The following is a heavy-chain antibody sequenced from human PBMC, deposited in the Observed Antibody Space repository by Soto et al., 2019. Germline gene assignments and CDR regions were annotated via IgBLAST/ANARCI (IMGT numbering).Heavy chain of an antibody. D-gene: IGHD3-22*01. J-gene: IGHJ5*02. Sequence: SCAASGFKFRNYAIHWVRQAPGKGLEWLAVIWFDGSKKYYADSVKGRFTISRDNSKNTVYLDMNSLTADDSGVFYCARAHTMMILDRFDPWGHGTLVTVS. V-gene: IGHV3-33*01. CDR1: GFKFRNYA. CDR3: ARAHTMMILDRFDP. CDR2: IWFDGSKK.